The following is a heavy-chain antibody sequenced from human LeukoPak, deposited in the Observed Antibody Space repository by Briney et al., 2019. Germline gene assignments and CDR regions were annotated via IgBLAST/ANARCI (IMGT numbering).Heavy chain of an antibody. V-gene: IGHV3-33*01. CDR3: ARDDDWGSRRPLDY. D-gene: IGHD7-27*01. J-gene: IGHJ4*02. CDR2: IWYDGSNK. CDR1: GFTFSSYG. Sequence: GRSLRLSCAASGFTFSSYGMHWVRQAPGKGLEWVAVIWYDGSNKYYADFVKGRFTISRDNSKNTLYLQMNSLRAEDTAVYYCARDDDWGSRRPLDYWGQGTLVTVSS.